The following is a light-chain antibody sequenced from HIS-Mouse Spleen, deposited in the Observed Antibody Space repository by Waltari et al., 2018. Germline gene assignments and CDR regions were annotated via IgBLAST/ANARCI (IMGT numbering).Light chain of an antibody. CDR1: SSYVGGYTY. J-gene: IGLJ2*01. CDR3: SSYTSSSPYVV. Sequence: QSALTQPASVSGSPGQSITISCPGTSSYVGGYTYVSWYQQHPGKAPKLMIYEVSNRPSGVSNRFSGSKSGNTASLTISGLQAEDEADYYCSSYTSSSPYVVFGGGTKLTVL. CDR2: EVS. V-gene: IGLV2-14*01.